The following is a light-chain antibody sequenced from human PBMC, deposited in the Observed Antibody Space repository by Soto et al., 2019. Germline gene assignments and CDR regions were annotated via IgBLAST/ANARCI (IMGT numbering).Light chain of an antibody. CDR2: AAT. CDR3: QHYHSQSIT. V-gene: IGKV1-5*01. CDR1: ENIFKF. J-gene: IGKJ4*01. Sequence: DLLLIQSPATLSASVGDRITITCRASENIFKFLAWYQQRSGSAPNLLIYAATDLEKGVPSRFSGSGSGTAVTLTIDNLQPNDSATYFCQHYHSQSITFGGGTQVDVK.